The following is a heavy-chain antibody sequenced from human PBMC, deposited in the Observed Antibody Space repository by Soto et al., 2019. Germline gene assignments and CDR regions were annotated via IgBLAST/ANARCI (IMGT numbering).Heavy chain of an antibody. CDR2: IYHSGST. J-gene: IGHJ4*02. CDR3: ARGSIVVVTTFDY. V-gene: IGHV4-4*02. Sequence: SETLSLTCAVSGGSISSSNWWSWVRQPPGKGLEWIGEIYHSGSTNYNPSLESRVTISVDKSKNQFSLKLSSVTAADTAVYYCARGSIVVVTTFDYWGQGTLVTVSS. CDR1: GGSISSSNW. D-gene: IGHD3-22*01.